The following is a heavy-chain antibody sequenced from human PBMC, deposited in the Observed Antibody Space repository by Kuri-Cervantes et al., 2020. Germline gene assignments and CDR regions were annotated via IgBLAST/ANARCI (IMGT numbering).Heavy chain of an antibody. V-gene: IGHV3-48*01. J-gene: IGHJ4*02. Sequence: GRSLRLSCVVSGFTFSSYHMNWVRQAPGKGLEWIAYISNIGSVTYYADSVKGRFTVSRDNSRNTLYLQMNSLRPEDTAVYYCATRGTGWQLDYWGQGTLVTVSS. CDR2: ISNIGSVT. CDR3: ATRGTGWQLDY. D-gene: IGHD6-19*01. CDR1: GFTFSSYH.